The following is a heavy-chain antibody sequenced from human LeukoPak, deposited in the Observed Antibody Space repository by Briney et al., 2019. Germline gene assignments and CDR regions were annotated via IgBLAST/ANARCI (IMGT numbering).Heavy chain of an antibody. Sequence: GGSLRLSCAASGFPFTNYAVHWVRQAPGKGLEWVAAISFDGSDKYYTDSVKGRFTISGDNSKNTLSLQMNSLRAADTAVFYCARGTDSSGWYGAFDIWGQGTLVTVSP. D-gene: IGHD6-19*01. CDR2: ISFDGSDK. V-gene: IGHV3-30-3*01. CDR3: ARGTDSSGWYGAFDI. J-gene: IGHJ3*02. CDR1: GFPFTNYA.